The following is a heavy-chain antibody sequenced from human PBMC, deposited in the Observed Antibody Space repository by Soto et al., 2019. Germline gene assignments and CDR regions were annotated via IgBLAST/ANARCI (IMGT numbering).Heavy chain of an antibody. CDR2: INPDSGNT. Sequence: ASVKVSCKASGYSFTNYAIHWVRQAPGQRLEWMGWINPDSGNTKYSQKFEVRVSITRDTSANSVYLELSSMTSEDTAIYYCARGRPVGETLRWFGPWGQGTLVTVSS. D-gene: IGHD1-26*01. V-gene: IGHV1-3*01. J-gene: IGHJ5*02. CDR1: GYSFTNYA. CDR3: ARGRPVGETLRWFGP.